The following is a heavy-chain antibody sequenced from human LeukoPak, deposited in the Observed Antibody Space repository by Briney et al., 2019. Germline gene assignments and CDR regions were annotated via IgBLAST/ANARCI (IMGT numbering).Heavy chain of an antibody. V-gene: IGHV3-74*01. CDR1: GFTLSNYW. J-gene: IGHJ4*02. Sequence: PGGSLRLSCGASGFTLSNYWMHWVRQAPGKGLVWVSRINADGNNTNYADSVKGRFTISRDNAKNTLYLQMNSLRAEDTAVYYCASGIVATRDYWGQGTLVTVSS. CDR2: INADGNNT. D-gene: IGHD5-12*01. CDR3: ASGIVATRDY.